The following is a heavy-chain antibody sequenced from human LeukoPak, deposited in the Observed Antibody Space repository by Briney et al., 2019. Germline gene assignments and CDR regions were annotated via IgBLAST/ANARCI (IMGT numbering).Heavy chain of an antibody. CDR3: ARDAFGDFSY. J-gene: IGHJ4*02. Sequence: PSETLSLTCTVSGGSISSYYWSWIRQPPGKGLEWIGYIYYSGSTNYNPSLKSRVTISVDTSKNQFSLKLSSVTAADTAVYYCARDAFGDFSYWGQGILVTVSS. CDR1: GGSISSYY. V-gene: IGHV4-59*01. D-gene: IGHD3-10*01. CDR2: IYYSGST.